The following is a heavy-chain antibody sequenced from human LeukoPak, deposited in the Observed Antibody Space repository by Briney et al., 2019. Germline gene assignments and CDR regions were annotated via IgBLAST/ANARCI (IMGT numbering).Heavy chain of an antibody. V-gene: IGHV3-33*01. D-gene: IGHD6-13*01. J-gene: IGHJ4*02. Sequence: PGRSLRLSCAASGFTFSSYGMHWVRQAPGKGLEWVAVIWYDGSNKYYADSVKGRFTISRDNSKNTLYLQMNSLRAEDTAVYYCARDGGLYSSGWSDYWGQGTLVTVSS. CDR1: GFTFSSYG. CDR3: ARDGGLYSSGWSDY. CDR2: IWYDGSNK.